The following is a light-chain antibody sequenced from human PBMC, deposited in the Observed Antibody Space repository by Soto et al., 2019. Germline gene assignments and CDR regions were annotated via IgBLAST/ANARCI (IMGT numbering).Light chain of an antibody. Sequence: DIQMTQSPSTLSASAGDRVTITCRASQTIGNWLAWYQQKPGKAPKLLIYKASILESGVTSRFSGSGSGTEFTLTISSLQRDDFATYYCQQYKIYSSFGQGTKLEVK. J-gene: IGKJ2*01. V-gene: IGKV1-5*03. CDR2: KAS. CDR1: QTIGNW. CDR3: QQYKIYSS.